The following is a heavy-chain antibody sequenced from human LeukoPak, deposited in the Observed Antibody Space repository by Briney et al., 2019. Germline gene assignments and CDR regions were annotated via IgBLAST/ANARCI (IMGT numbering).Heavy chain of an antibody. D-gene: IGHD5-12*01. CDR2: IYYSGST. V-gene: IGHV4-39*07. CDR1: GGSISSSSYY. Sequence: SETLSLTCTVSGGSISSSSYYWGWIRQPPGKGLEWIGSIYYSGSTYYNPSLKSRVTISVDTSKNQFSLKLSSVTAADTAVYYCARVYSGYDPYYFDYWGQGTLVTVSS. J-gene: IGHJ4*02. CDR3: ARVYSGYDPYYFDY.